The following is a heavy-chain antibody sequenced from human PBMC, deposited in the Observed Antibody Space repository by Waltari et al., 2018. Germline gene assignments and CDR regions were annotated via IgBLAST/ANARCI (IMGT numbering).Heavy chain of an antibody. CDR1: GFYFMGFD. CDR2: ISGSGATP. D-gene: IGHD3-16*02. CDR3: AKGSRGYTNYFFDY. Sequence: EVQLLESAGGLVQPGGALSLSGAASGFYFMGFDMSWVRQAPGGGLEWVASISGSGATPFYADSVKGRFTIVRDNSKDTVYLQMNSLRVDDSAVYYCAKGSRGYTNYFFDYWGQGALVTVSS. J-gene: IGHJ4*02. V-gene: IGHV3-23*01.